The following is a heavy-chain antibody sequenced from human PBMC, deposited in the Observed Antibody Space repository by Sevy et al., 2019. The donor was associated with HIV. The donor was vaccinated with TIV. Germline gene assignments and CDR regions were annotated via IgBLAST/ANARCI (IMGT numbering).Heavy chain of an antibody. D-gene: IGHD6-19*01. Sequence: SETLSLTCTISGGSISSSSYYWGWIRQPPGKGLEWMGSLYSTGATSYNPSLESRVTVSADTSRNRFYLKPDSVSAADTAVYYCATPLPSGWYEGTGGYFDLWGRGTLVTVSS. CDR1: GGSISSSSYY. J-gene: IGHJ2*01. CDR3: ATPLPSGWYEGTGGYFDL. V-gene: IGHV4-39*01. CDR2: LYSTGAT.